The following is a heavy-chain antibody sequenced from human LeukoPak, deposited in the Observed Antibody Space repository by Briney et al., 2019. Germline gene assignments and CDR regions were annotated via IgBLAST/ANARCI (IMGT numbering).Heavy chain of an antibody. CDR1: GFTFSDHA. CDR3: TRLVGAND. Sequence: GGSLRLSCAASGFTFSDHAMDWVRQAPGKGLEWVGRIRNKANSYTTEYAASVQGRFTVSRDDSKNSLYLQMNSTKTEDTAVYYCTRLVGANDWGQGTLVTVSS. J-gene: IGHJ4*02. CDR2: IRNKANSYTT. D-gene: IGHD1-26*01. V-gene: IGHV3-72*01.